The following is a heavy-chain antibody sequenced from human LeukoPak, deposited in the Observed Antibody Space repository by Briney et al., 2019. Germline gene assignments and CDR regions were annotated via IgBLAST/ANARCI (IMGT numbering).Heavy chain of an antibody. V-gene: IGHV4-61*02. D-gene: IGHD3-16*02. CDR1: GGSIGSGSYY. CDR3: ARRYYDYVWGSYRPDAFDI. CDR2: MYTSGST. J-gene: IGHJ3*02. Sequence: SETLSLTRSVAGGSIGSGSYYWGWIRQPGGKGLEWIGRMYTSGSTNYNPSLKRRVTISVDTSKNQFYMKLSSVTAADTAVYYCARRYYDYVWGSYRPDAFDIWGQGTMVTVSS.